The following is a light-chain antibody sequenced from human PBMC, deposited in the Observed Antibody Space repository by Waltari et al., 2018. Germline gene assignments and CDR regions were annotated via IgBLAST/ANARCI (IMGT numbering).Light chain of an antibody. V-gene: IGKV3-11*01. CDR1: QSVSIY. Sequence: EIMLTQSQATLSLSPGDRATISCRASQSVSIYLAWYQQKPGQPPRLLIYDTSNRATGIPARFSGSGSGTDFTLTISSLEPEDSAVYYCQHRTFGQGTKVEIK. CDR3: QHRT. J-gene: IGKJ1*01. CDR2: DTS.